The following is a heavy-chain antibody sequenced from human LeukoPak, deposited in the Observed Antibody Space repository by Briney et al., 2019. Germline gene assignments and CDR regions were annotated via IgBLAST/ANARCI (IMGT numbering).Heavy chain of an antibody. Sequence: SETLSLTCAVYGGSFSGYYWSWIRQPPGKGLEWIGYIYYSGSTNYNPSLKSRVTISVDTSKNQFSLKLSSVTAADTAVYYCARDGGYSRDWGQGTLVTVSS. V-gene: IGHV4-59*01. D-gene: IGHD6-13*01. J-gene: IGHJ4*02. CDR3: ARDGGYSRD. CDR2: IYYSGST. CDR1: GGSFSGYY.